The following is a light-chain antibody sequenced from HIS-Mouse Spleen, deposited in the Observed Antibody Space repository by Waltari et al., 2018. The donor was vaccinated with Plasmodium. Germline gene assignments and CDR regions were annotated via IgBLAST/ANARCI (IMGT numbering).Light chain of an antibody. Sequence: RITCQGDSLRSYYASWYQQKPGQAPVLVIYGKNNRPSGIPDRFSGSSSGNTASLTITGAQAEDEADYYCNSRDSSGTHGVFGGGTKLTVL. CDR1: SLRSYY. CDR3: NSRDSSGTHGV. J-gene: IGLJ2*01. V-gene: IGLV3-19*01. CDR2: GKN.